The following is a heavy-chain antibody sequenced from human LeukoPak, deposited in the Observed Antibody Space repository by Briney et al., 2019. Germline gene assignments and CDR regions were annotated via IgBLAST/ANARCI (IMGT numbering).Heavy chain of an antibody. CDR3: ARGRLGYCSGGSCYPAFDY. V-gene: IGHV4-34*01. J-gene: IGHJ4*02. CDR2: INLSGSA. D-gene: IGHD2-15*01. CDR1: GGSFSGYY. Sequence: PSETLSLTCAVYGGSFSGYYWSWIRQPPGKGLEWIGEINLSGSANYNPSLKSRVTISVDTSKNQFSLKLSSVTAADTAVYYCARGRLGYCSGGSCYPAFDYWGQGTLVTVSS.